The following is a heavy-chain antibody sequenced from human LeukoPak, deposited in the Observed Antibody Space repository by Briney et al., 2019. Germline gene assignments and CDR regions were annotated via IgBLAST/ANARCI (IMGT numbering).Heavy chain of an antibody. J-gene: IGHJ4*02. CDR3: AKVAPYGNYVFDY. V-gene: IGHV3-23*01. CDR1: GFTFNNYA. Sequence: PGGSLRLSCAASGFTFNNYAMSWVRQAPGKGLEWVSGVSGSGGSTNYADSVKGRFTISRDKSKNTLYLQLNSLGAEDTAIYYCAKVAPYGNYVFDYWGLGTLVTVSS. D-gene: IGHD1-7*01. CDR2: VSGSGGST.